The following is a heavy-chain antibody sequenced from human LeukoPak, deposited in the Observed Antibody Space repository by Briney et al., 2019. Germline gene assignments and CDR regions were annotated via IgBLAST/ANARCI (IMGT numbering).Heavy chain of an antibody. Sequence: SSETLSLTCTVSGYSISSGNYWDWIRQPPGKGLEWIGSIYHSGSTYYNPSLKSRVTISVDTSKNQFSLKLSSVTAADTAVYYCARGVYSSSWPAGDDAFDIWGQGTMVTVSS. CDR1: GYSISSGNY. CDR2: IYHSGST. J-gene: IGHJ3*02. D-gene: IGHD6-13*01. CDR3: ARGVYSSSWPAGDDAFDI. V-gene: IGHV4-38-2*02.